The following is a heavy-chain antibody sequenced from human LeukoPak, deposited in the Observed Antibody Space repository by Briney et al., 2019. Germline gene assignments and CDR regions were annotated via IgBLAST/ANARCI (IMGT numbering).Heavy chain of an antibody. CDR1: GYRFNAYW. V-gene: IGHV5-51*01. CDR3: ARRVTTATFDY. D-gene: IGHD4-11*01. J-gene: IGHJ4*02. Sequence: RGESLKISCKGSGYRFNAYWIAWVRQLPGKGLEWMGIIYPGDSDTRYSPSFQGLVTISVDKSISTAYLQWSSLKASDTAMYYCARRVTTATFDYWGQGTLVTVSS. CDR2: IYPGDSDT.